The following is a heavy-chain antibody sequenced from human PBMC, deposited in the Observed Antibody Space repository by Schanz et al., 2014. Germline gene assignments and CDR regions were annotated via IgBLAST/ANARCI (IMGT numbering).Heavy chain of an antibody. CDR2: ISGYNGNT. CDR1: GYTFTSSG. D-gene: IGHD4-17*01. V-gene: IGHV1-18*01. CDR3: ARNYGGHSEESDRYGLDL. J-gene: IGHJ6*02. Sequence: QVQLVQSGSELKKPGASVKVSCKASGYTFTSSGFSWLRQAPGQGLEWMGYISGYNGNTNYAPKVQDRVTMTTDTSTSTAYMELSSLRSEDTAVYYCARNYGGHSEESDRYGLDLWGQGTTVTVSS.